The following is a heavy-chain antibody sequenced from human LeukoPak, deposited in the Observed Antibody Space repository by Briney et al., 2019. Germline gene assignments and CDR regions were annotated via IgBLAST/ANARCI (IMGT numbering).Heavy chain of an antibody. V-gene: IGHV4-34*01. CDR3: ARGRSEWLVRRYFQH. Sequence: PSETLSLTCAVYGGSFSGYYWSWIRQPPGKGLEWIGEINHSGSTNYNPSLKSRVTISVDTSKNQFSLKLSSVTAADTAVYYCARGRSEWLVRRYFQHWGQGTLVTVSS. J-gene: IGHJ1*01. D-gene: IGHD6-19*01. CDR1: GGSFSGYY. CDR2: INHSGST.